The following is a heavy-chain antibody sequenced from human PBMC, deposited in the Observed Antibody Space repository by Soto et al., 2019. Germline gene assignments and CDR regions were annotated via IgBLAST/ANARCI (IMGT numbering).Heavy chain of an antibody. CDR2: IYYSGST. CDR1: GGSISSSSYY. CDR3: ARLQSIVVVKEAGAYDI. D-gene: IGHD3-22*01. Sequence: SETLSLTCTVSGGSISSSSYYWGWIRQPPGKGLEWIGSIYYSGSTYYNPSLKSRVTISVDTPKNQFSVKLNSVTAADTAVYYCARLQSIVVVKEAGAYDICGQGTMVTVS. V-gene: IGHV4-39*01. J-gene: IGHJ3*02.